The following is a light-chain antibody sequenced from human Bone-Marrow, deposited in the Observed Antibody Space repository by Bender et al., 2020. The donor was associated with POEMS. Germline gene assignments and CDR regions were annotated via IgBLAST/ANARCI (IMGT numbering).Light chain of an antibody. V-gene: IGLV3-21*02. CDR1: NIGSKG. CDR2: DNS. Sequence: SYVLTQTPSVSVAPGQTARIICGGDNIGSKGVHWYQQRPGQAPVLVVSDNSDRPSGIPERFSGSNSGNTATLTISRVEAGDEADYYCLLWTSGSQWVFGGGTKLTVL. J-gene: IGLJ3*02. CDR3: LLWTSGSQWV.